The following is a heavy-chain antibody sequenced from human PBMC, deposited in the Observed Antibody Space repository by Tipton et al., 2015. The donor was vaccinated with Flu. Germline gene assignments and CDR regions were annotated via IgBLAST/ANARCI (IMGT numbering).Heavy chain of an antibody. CDR1: GGSISSGSYY. J-gene: IGHJ5*02. CDR2: IYTSGST. CDR3: ARGQIFGWFDL. D-gene: IGHD2/OR15-2a*01. Sequence: TLSLTCTVSGGSISSGSYYWSWIRQPAGKGLEWIGRIYTSGSTNYNPSLKSRVTISVDTSKNQFSLKLSSVTAADTAVYYCARGQIFGWFDLWGQGTLVTVSS. V-gene: IGHV4-61*02.